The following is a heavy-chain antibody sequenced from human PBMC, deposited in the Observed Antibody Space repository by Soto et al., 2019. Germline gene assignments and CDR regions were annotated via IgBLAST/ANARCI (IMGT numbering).Heavy chain of an antibody. CDR2: ISYDGSNK. CDR1: GFTFSSYG. D-gene: IGHD1-1*01. V-gene: IGHV3-30*18. Sequence: QVQLVESGGGVVQPGRSLRLSCAASGFTFSSYGMHWVRQAPGKGLEWVAVISYDGSNKYYADSVKGRFTISRDNSKNTMYLQMNSLRAEDTAVYYCAKDLRAVWNEGAFDSWGQGTMVTVSS. CDR3: AKDLRAVWNEGAFDS. J-gene: IGHJ3*02.